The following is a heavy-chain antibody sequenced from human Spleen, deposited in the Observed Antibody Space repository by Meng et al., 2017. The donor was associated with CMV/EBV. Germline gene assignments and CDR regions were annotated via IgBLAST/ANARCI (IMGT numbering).Heavy chain of an antibody. Sequence: GGSLRLSCGDSQITFSDYYMSWIRQAPGKGLEWLSYISSGGSTVYYADSVKGRFTVSRDNGKNSLYLQMTSLRADDTAVYYCASNGGLAGRLLFSWGRGTLVTVSS. J-gene: IGHJ5*02. V-gene: IGHV3-11*04. CDR3: ASNGGLAGRLLFS. CDR2: ISSGGSTV. D-gene: IGHD3-3*01. CDR1: QITFSDYY.